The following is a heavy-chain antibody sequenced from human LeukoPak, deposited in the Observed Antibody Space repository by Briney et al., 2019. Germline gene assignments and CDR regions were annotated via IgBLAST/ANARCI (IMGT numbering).Heavy chain of an antibody. CDR1: GSTFSSYY. V-gene: IGHV1-2*02. Sequence: GASVKASCKASGSTFSSYYMHWVRQAPGQGLEWMGCTNPKNGGTNYAQKFQGRVTMTSDTSISTAYMDLNSLKSDDTAVYYCARRVTAASGFDYWGQGTLVTVSS. CDR2: TNPKNGGT. D-gene: IGHD6-13*01. CDR3: ARRVTAASGFDY. J-gene: IGHJ4*02.